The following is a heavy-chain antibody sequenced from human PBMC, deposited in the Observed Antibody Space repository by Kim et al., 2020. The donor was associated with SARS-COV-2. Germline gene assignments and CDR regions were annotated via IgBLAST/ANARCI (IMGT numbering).Heavy chain of an antibody. J-gene: IGHJ5*02. Sequence: GGSLRLSCAASGFTFSSYPMNWVRQPPGKGLEWVSYISASTSAIDYADSVKGRFIISRDNAKNSLYLQMNSLRDEDTAVYYCARQQYDVLTGSGWFDPWG. CDR3: ARQQYDVLTGSGWFDP. CDR1: GFTFSSYP. V-gene: IGHV3-48*02. CDR2: ISASTSAI. D-gene: IGHD3-9*01.